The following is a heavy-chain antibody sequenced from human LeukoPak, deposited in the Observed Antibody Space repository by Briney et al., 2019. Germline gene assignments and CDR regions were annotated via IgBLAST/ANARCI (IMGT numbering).Heavy chain of an antibody. CDR1: GFTFSNYD. CDR3: ARAPRGYSSGWYGDY. CDR2: ISSSSSYI. V-gene: IGHV3-21*01. Sequence: GGTLRPSCAASGFTFSNYDMSWVRQAPGKGLEWVSSISSSSSYIYYADSVKGRFTISRDNAKNSLYLQMNSLRAEDTAVYYCARAPRGYSSGWYGDYWGQGTLVTVSS. J-gene: IGHJ4*02. D-gene: IGHD6-19*01.